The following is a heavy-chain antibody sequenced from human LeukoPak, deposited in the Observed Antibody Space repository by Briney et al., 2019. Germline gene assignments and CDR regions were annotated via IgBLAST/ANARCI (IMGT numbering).Heavy chain of an antibody. CDR3: ARVRYSSSFYYYYGMDV. Sequence: PSETLSLTCTVSGGSISSGSYYWSWIRQPPGKGLEWIGYIYYSGSTNYNPSLKSRVTISVDTSKNQFSLKLSSVTAADTAVYYCARVRYSSSFYYYYGMDVWGQGTTVTVSS. CDR2: IYYSGST. CDR1: GGSISSGSYY. J-gene: IGHJ6*02. D-gene: IGHD6-13*01. V-gene: IGHV4-61*01.